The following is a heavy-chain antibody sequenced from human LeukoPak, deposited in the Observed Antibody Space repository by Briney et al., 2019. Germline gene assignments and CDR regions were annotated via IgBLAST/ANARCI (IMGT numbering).Heavy chain of an antibody. J-gene: IGHJ4*02. CDR2: IYTSGST. CDR1: GGSIGSYY. Sequence: SETLSLTCTVSGGSIGSYYWTWIRQPAGEGLEWIGRIYTSGSTNYNPSLKSRVTMSVDTSKSQFSLKLSSVTAADTAVYYCARVSSGGRYDYWGQGALATVSS. D-gene: IGHD6-25*01. V-gene: IGHV4-4*07. CDR3: ARVSSGGRYDY.